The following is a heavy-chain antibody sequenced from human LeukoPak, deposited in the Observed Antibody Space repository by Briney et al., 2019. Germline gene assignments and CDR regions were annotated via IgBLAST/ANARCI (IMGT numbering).Heavy chain of an antibody. V-gene: IGHV3-30*02. CDR3: AKDLEYCSSTSCYDYYYGMDV. CDR2: IRYDGSNK. Sequence: GGSLRLSCAASGFTFSSYGMHWVRQAPGKGLECVAFIRYDGSNKYYADSVKGRFTISRDNSKNTLYLQMNSLRAEDTAVYYCAKDLEYCSSTSCYDYYYGMDVWGQGTTVTVSS. D-gene: IGHD2-2*01. J-gene: IGHJ6*02. CDR1: GFTFSSYG.